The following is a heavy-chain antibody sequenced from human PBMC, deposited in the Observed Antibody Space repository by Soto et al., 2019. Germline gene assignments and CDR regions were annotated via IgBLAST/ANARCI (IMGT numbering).Heavy chain of an antibody. CDR1: GFTVSNNY. V-gene: IGHV3-53*01. J-gene: IGHJ4*02. CDR3: GVRPGGGGY. CDR2: IYSGGYT. D-gene: IGHD3-10*01. Sequence: EVQLVESGGGLIQPGGSLRLSCAVSGFTVSNNYMSWVRQAPGKGLEGVSVIYSGGYTAYGDSVKGRFTISRDNSKNTLYLQKNSPGAAAPAFFFWGVRPGGGGYWGQGTLVTVSS.